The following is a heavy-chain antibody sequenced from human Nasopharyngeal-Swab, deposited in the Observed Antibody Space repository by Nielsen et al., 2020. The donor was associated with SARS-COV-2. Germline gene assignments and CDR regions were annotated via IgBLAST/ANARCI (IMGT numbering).Heavy chain of an antibody. CDR3: TTGPLGYCSGGSCSDAFDI. CDR2: IKSKTDGGTT. J-gene: IGHJ3*02. CDR1: GFTFSNAW. D-gene: IGHD2-15*01. Sequence: GGSLRLSCAASGFTFSNAWMSWVRQAPGKGLEWVGRIKSKTDGGTTDYAAPVKGRFTISRDDSKNTLYLQMNSLKTEGTAVYYCTTGPLGYCSGGSCSDAFDIWGQGTMVTVSS. V-gene: IGHV3-15*01.